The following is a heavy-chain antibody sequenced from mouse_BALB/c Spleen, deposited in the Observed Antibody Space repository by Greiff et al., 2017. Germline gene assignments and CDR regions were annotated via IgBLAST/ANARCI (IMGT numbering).Heavy chain of an antibody. Sequence: VQLQQSGPGLVQPSQSLSITCTVSGFSLTSYGVHWVRQSPGKGLEWLGVIWSGGSTVYNAAFISRLSISKDNSKSQVFFKMNSLQANDTAIYYCARDVHYYGFFDYWGQGTTLTVSS. CDR1: GFSLTSYG. CDR2: IWSGGST. D-gene: IGHD1-2*01. J-gene: IGHJ2*01. V-gene: IGHV2-2*02. CDR3: ARDVHYYGFFDY.